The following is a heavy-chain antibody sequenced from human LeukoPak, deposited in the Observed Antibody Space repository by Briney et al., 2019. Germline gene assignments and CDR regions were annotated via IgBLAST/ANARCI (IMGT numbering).Heavy chain of an antibody. D-gene: IGHD3-10*01. CDR2: INPSGGST. Sequence: ASVKVSCKASGYTFTIYYMHWVRQAPGQGLEWMGIINPSGGSTSYAQKFQGRVTMTRDTSTSAVYMELSSLRSEDTAVYYCARDLTMVRGVIIGLFASDIWGQGTMVTVSS. CDR1: GYTFTIYY. J-gene: IGHJ3*02. V-gene: IGHV1-46*01. CDR3: ARDLTMVRGVIIGLFASDI.